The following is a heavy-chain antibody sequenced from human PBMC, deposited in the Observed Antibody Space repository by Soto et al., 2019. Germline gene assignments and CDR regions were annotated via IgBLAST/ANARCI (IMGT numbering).Heavy chain of an antibody. Sequence: TLSLTCSVSGDSISESDHYWGWIRQPPGGGLAWLGSILYTETTYYSPSLKGPATLAIDPYQNLIPLKLKSATAAETAVYFCARARGQRQRKALLVLGQGTMVTLAS. CDR1: GDSISESDHY. J-gene: IGHJ3*01. CDR3: ARARGQRQRKALLV. CDR2: ILYTETT. D-gene: IGHD1-1*01. V-gene: IGHV4-39*01.